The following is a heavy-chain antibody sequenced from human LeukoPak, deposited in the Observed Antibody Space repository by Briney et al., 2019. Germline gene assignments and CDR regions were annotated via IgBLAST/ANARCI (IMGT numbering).Heavy chain of an antibody. V-gene: IGHV3-48*02. CDR3: ARASRSGYDS. CDR1: GFTFSAFG. J-gene: IGHJ4*02. Sequence: GESLRLSCVASGFTFSAFGMNWVRQAPGKGLEWVSYIGSGSSPIYYADSVKGRFTMSRDNAKNSLYLQMNSLRDEDAAVYYCARASRSGYDSWGQGTLVTASS. CDR2: IGSGSSPI. D-gene: IGHD3-22*01.